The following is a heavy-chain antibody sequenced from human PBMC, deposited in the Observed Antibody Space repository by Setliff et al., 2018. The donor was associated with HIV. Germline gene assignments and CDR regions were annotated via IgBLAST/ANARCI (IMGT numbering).Heavy chain of an antibody. J-gene: IGHJ4*02. CDR2: IHHSGST. V-gene: IGHV4-34*01. D-gene: IGHD2-15*01. Sequence: ASETLSLTCAVYGGSFSGYYWSWIRQPPGKGLEWIGEIHHSGSTKYNPSLKSRVTILVDTSKNQLSLNVTSVTAADTAVYFCARHGGRSFDSWGQGTLGTVSS. CDR1: GGSFSGYY. CDR3: ARHGGRSFDS.